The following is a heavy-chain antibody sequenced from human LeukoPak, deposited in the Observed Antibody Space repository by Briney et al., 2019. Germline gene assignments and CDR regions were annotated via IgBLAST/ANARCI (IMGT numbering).Heavy chain of an antibody. V-gene: IGHV4-30-4*08. CDR1: GGSISSGDYY. Sequence: SQTLSLTCTVSGGSISSGDYYWIWIRQPPGKGLEWIGYIYYSGSTYYNPSLKSRVTISVDTSKNQFSLKLSSVTAADTAVYYCARIPVADPFDYWGQGTLVTVSS. J-gene: IGHJ4*02. CDR2: IYYSGST. CDR3: ARIPVADPFDY. D-gene: IGHD6-19*01.